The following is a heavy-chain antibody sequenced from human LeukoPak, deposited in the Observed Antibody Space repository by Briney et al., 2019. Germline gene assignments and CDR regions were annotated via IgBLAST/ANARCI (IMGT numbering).Heavy chain of an antibody. Sequence: SVKVSCKASGGTFSSYAISWVRQAPGQGLEWMGGIIPIFGTANYAQKFQGRVTITADESTSTAYMELSSLRSEDTAVYYCARVVGGGYYDSSGYFKWGAFDIWGQGTMVPVSS. V-gene: IGHV1-69*01. J-gene: IGHJ3*02. CDR1: GGTFSSYA. CDR3: ARVVGGGYYDSSGYFKWGAFDI. CDR2: IIPIFGTA. D-gene: IGHD3-22*01.